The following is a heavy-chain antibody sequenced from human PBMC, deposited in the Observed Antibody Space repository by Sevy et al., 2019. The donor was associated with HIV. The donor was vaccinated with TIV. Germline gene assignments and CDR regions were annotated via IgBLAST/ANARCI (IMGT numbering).Heavy chain of an antibody. D-gene: IGHD3-10*01. Sequence: GSLRLSCAASGFTFSSYAMHWVRQAPGKGLEWVAVISYDGSNKYYADSVRGRFTISRDNSKNTLYLQMNSLRAEDTAVYYCARDYYGSPYRYFDYWGQGTLVTVSS. V-gene: IGHV3-30-3*01. J-gene: IGHJ4*02. CDR3: ARDYYGSPYRYFDY. CDR1: GFTFSSYA. CDR2: ISYDGSNK.